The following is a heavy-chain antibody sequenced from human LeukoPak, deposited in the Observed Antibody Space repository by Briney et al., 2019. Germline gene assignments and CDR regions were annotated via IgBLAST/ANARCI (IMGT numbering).Heavy chain of an antibody. V-gene: IGHV4-34*01. CDR3: ARGFYGDYFDY. Sequence: SETLSLTCAVYGGSFSGYYWSWIRQLPGKGLEWIGEINHSGSTNYNPSLKSRVTISVDTSKNQFSLKLSSVTAADTAVYYCARGFYGDYFDYWGQGTLVTVSS. D-gene: IGHD4-17*01. CDR2: INHSGST. CDR1: GGSFSGYY. J-gene: IGHJ4*02.